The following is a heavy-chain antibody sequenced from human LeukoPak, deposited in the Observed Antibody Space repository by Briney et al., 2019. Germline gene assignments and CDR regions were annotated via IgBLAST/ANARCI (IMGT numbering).Heavy chain of an antibody. V-gene: IGHV3-74*01. CDR2: INSYGSST. D-gene: IGHD2-2*01. J-gene: IGHJ6*02. CDR3: ARVGYCSSTSCYAGPPYGMDV. Sequence: GGSLRLSCAASGFTFSNAWMSWVRQAPGKGLVWVSRINSYGSSTSYADSVKGRFTISRDNAKNTLYLQMNSLRAEDTAVYYCARVGYCSSTSCYAGPPYGMDVWGQGTTVTVS. CDR1: GFTFSNAW.